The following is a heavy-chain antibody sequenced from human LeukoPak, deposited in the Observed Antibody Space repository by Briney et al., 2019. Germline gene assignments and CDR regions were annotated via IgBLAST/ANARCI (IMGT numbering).Heavy chain of an antibody. CDR2: NYDSGST. Sequence: PSETLSLTCTVSGGSISSYYWSWIRQPPGKGLEWIGYNYDSGSTNYNPSLKSRVTISVDTSKNQFSLKLSSVTAADTAVYCCARVGGTNYYYYGMDVWGQGTTVTVSS. CDR1: GGSISSYY. V-gene: IGHV4-59*01. J-gene: IGHJ6*02. D-gene: IGHD1-1*01. CDR3: ARVGGTNYYYYGMDV.